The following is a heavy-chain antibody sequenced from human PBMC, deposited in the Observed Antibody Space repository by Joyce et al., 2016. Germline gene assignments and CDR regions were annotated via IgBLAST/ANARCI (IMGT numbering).Heavy chain of an antibody. D-gene: IGHD3-3*01. CDR3: ARGPQHYEFWSGYPNFDQ. CDR2: ITVYNNNK. Sequence: QVQLVQSGAEVKKSGASVKVSCKAFGYIFSNYGINWVRQAPGQGLEVMAWITVYNNNKKYAQNFQGRVTVTTDTSTSTAYMELRRLRSDDTSVYYCARGPQHYEFWSGYPNFDQWGQRTVVTVSS. CDR1: GYIFSNYG. V-gene: IGHV1-18*01. J-gene: IGHJ4*02.